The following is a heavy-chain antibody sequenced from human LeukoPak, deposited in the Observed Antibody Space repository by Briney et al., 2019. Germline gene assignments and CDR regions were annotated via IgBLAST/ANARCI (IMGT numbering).Heavy chain of an antibody. CDR3: ARDKPELDFDY. CDR2: ISAYNGNT. J-gene: IGHJ4*02. V-gene: IGHV1-18*01. D-gene: IGHD1-14*01. CDR1: GYAFTSYG. Sequence: ASVKVSCKASGYAFTSYGISWVRQAPGQGLEWMGWISAYNGNTNYAQKLQGRVTMTTDTSTSAAYMELRSLRSDDTAVYYCARDKPELDFDYWGQGTLVTVSS.